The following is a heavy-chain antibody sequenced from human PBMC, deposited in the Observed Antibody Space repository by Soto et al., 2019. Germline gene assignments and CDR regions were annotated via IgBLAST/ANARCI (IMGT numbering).Heavy chain of an antibody. D-gene: IGHD2-21*02. V-gene: IGHV1-3*01. CDR1: GYIFTNYA. J-gene: IGHJ6*02. Sequence: SVKVSCKASGYIFTNYAIHWVRQAPGQRLEWVGWINVGTGNTKYSQNFQGRVTITRDTSATTAYMELSSLRSEDTAVYYCARGAVYCSGDCWNDYYYAMDVWGQGTTVTVSS. CDR2: INVGTGNT. CDR3: ARGAVYCSGDCWNDYYYAMDV.